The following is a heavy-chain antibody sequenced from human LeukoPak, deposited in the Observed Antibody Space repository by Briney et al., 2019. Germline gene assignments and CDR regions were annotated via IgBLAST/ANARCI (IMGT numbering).Heavy chain of an antibody. CDR1: GFTFSSYG. CDR3: AKSTLFGVVLFDY. V-gene: IGHV3-30*18. J-gene: IGHJ4*02. Sequence: GGSLRLSCAASGFTFSSYGMHWVRQAPGKGLEWVAVISYDGSNKYYADSVKGRFTISRDNSKNTLYLQMNSLRAEDTAVYYCAKSTLFGVVLFDYWGQGTLVTVSS. CDR2: ISYDGSNK. D-gene: IGHD3-3*01.